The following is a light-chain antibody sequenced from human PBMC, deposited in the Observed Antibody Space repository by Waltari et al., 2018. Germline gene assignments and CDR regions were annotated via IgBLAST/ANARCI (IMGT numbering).Light chain of an antibody. J-gene: IGKJ1*01. Sequence: EIVLTQSPATLSLSPGERATLSCRASQSVSTFLAWYQQKPGQAPRLLIYDVSNRATGTPARFSGSGSGTDFTLTISTLEPEDFAVYYCHQRNTWPWTFGQGSKVEIK. V-gene: IGKV3-11*01. CDR3: HQRNTWPWT. CDR2: DVS. CDR1: QSVSTF.